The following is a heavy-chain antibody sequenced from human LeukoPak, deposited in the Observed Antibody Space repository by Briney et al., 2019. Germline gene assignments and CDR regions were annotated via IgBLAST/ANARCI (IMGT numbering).Heavy chain of an antibody. CDR2: INPNSGGT. CDR1: GYTFTGYY. V-gene: IGHV1-2*06. J-gene: IGHJ6*02. D-gene: IGHD6-19*01. CDR3: ARDQVSGWSPDYYGMDI. Sequence: ASVKVSCKASGYTFTGYYMHWVRQAPGQGLEWMGRINPNSGGTNYAQKFQGRVTMTRDTSISTAYMELSRLRSDDTAVYYCARDQVSGWSPDYYGMDIWGQGTTVTVSS.